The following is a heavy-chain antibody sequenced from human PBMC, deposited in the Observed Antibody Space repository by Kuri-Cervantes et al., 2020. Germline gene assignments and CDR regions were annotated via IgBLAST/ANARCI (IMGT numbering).Heavy chain of an antibody. Sequence: GESLKISCAASGFTFSSCWMSWVRQAPGKGLEWVSSISSSSSYIYYADSVKGRFTISRDNAKNSLYLQMNSLRAEDTAVYYCARVLSSRGFDYWGQGTLVTVSS. J-gene: IGHJ4*02. CDR3: ARVLSSRGFDY. D-gene: IGHD6-13*01. V-gene: IGHV3-21*01. CDR1: GFTFSSCW. CDR2: ISSSSSYI.